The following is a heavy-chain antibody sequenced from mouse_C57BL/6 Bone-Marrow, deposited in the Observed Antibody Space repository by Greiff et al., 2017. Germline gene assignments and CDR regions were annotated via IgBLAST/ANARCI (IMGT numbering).Heavy chain of an antibody. CDR2: IDPDNGDT. Sequence: EVQLQQSGAELVKPGASVKLSCTASGFNFTDYYIHWVKQRPEQGLEWIGRIDPDNGDTKYAAKFQDKATITADTSSNTAYMQLSSLTSEDTAVYYCTRSRIDDGTDYWGQGTTLTVSS. V-gene: IGHV14-2*01. CDR1: GFNFTDYY. J-gene: IGHJ2*01. CDR3: TRSRIDDGTDY. D-gene: IGHD1-1*01.